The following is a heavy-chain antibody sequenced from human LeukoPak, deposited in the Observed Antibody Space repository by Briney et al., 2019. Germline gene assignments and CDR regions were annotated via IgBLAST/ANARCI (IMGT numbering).Heavy chain of an antibody. CDR1: GFTFSSYW. CDR3: AKDHSHGIVVVTYFDY. D-gene: IGHD3-22*01. Sequence: GGSLRLSCAASGFTFSSYWMHWVRQAPGKGLVWVSRINSDGSSTSYADSVKGRFTISRDNAKNTLYLQMNSLRAEDTAVYYCAKDHSHGIVVVTYFDYWGQGTLVTVSS. CDR2: INSDGSST. V-gene: IGHV3-74*01. J-gene: IGHJ4*02.